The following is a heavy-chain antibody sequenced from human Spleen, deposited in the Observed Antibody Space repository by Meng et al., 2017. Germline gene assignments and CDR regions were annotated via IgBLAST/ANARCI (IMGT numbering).Heavy chain of an antibody. J-gene: IGHJ6*02. Sequence: GESLKISCKGSGYSFTSYWIGWVRQMPGKGLEWMGIIYPDDSDTIYSPSFQGQVSISVDKSTSTAYLQWSSLKASDTAMYYCARRINGYYYDMDVWGQGNTVNCSS. CDR3: ARRINGYYYDMDV. V-gene: IGHV5-51*01. CDR1: GYSFTSYW. CDR2: IYPDDSDT. D-gene: IGHD2-15*01.